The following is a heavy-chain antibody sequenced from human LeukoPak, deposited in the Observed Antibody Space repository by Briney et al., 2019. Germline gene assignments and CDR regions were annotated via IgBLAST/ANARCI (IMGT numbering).Heavy chain of an antibody. CDR3: ARAKFSGYDRNLDY. CDR2: IIPIFGIA. Sequence: SVKVSCKASGGTFSSYAISWVRQAPGQGLEWMGGIIPIFGIANYAQKFQGRVTITTDESTSTAYMELSSLRSEDTAVYYCARAKFSGYDRNLDYWGQGTLVTVSS. V-gene: IGHV1-69*05. J-gene: IGHJ4*02. CDR1: GGTFSSYA. D-gene: IGHD5-12*01.